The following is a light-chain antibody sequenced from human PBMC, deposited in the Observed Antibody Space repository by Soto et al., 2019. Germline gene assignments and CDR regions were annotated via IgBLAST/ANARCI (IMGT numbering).Light chain of an antibody. Sequence: EIVMTQSPATLSVSPGERATLSCRASQSVTRNLAWYQQKPGQAPRLLIYAASTRATGIPARFSGSGSGTEFTPTISSLQSEDFAVYYCQQYTDWPVTFGPGTKLDIK. V-gene: IGKV3-15*01. J-gene: IGKJ3*01. CDR3: QQYTDWPVT. CDR1: QSVTRN. CDR2: AAS.